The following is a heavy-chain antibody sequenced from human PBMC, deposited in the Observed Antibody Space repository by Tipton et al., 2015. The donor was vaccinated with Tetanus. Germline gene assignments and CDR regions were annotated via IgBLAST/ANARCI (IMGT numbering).Heavy chain of an antibody. CDR3: ARHFGEMLYAPFRFDP. CDR2: IYPGDSDT. V-gene: IGHV5-51*01. J-gene: IGHJ5*02. D-gene: IGHD3-3*01. Sequence: QLVQSGAEVKKPGESLKISCKGSGYSFNIYWIAWVRQMPGKGLEWMGIIYPGDSDTRYSPSFQGQVTMSVDRSTATAHLQWGSLTATDTAIYYCARHFGEMLYAPFRFDPWGQGTLVPVSS. CDR1: GYSFNIYW.